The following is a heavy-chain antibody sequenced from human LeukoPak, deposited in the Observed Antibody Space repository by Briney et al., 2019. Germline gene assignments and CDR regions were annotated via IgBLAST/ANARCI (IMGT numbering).Heavy chain of an antibody. CDR1: GYTFTRYD. CDR2: MNPNSGNT. CDR3: ARRHYDFWSGYDNWFDP. V-gene: IGHV1-8*03. Sequence: ASVKVSCKASGYTFTRYDINWVRQATGQGLEWMGWMNPNSGNTGYAQKFQGRVTITRNTSISTAYMELSSLRSEDTAVYYCARRHYDFWSGYDNWFDPWGQGTLVTVSS. D-gene: IGHD3-3*01. J-gene: IGHJ5*02.